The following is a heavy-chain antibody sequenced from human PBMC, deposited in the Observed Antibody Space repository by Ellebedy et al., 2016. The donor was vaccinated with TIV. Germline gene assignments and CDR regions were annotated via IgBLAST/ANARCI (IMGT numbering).Heavy chain of an antibody. Sequence: ASVKVSXXASGYDFSIYGISWVRQAPGQGLEWVGWITVSSGKTDYAKKFQDRVTMTTDTATRTAYLELKSLKSDDTAVYYCARTDLQSDYWGQGTLVTVSS. CDR3: ARTDLQSDY. CDR2: ITVSSGKT. D-gene: IGHD5-24*01. CDR1: GYDFSIYG. V-gene: IGHV1-18*04. J-gene: IGHJ4*02.